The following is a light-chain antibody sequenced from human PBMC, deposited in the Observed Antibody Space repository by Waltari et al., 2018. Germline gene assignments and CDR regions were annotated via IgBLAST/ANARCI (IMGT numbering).Light chain of an antibody. J-gene: IGLJ1*01. CDR2: DVT. Sequence: QPPLTQPASVSGSVGQSITISCTGTSDDIGTYNFVSWYQQYPGKAPKLIIYDVTDRPSGISHRFSGSKSGNTSSLIIAGLQDEDEADYHGSSYTSSGTRVFGTGTTVTVL. CDR1: SDDIGTYNF. V-gene: IGLV2-14*03. CDR3: SSYTSSGTRV.